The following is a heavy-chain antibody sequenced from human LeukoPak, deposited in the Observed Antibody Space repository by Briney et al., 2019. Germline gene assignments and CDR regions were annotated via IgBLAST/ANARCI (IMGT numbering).Heavy chain of an antibody. CDR3: ARDPGFLQSDY. D-gene: IGHD5-24*01. CDR1: GYSFTTYW. J-gene: IGHJ4*02. CDR2: MNPDNGVT. Sequence: ASVTVSCKASGYSFTTYWIHWVRQAPGQGLEWMGCMNPDNGVTGYAQRFQGRVIMTRDTSVNTAYMHLSSLKSDDTAIYFCARDPGFLQSDYWGQGTLVTVPS. V-gene: IGHV1-2*02.